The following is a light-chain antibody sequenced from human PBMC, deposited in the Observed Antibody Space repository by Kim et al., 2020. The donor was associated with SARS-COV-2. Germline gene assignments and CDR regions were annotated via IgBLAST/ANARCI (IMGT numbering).Light chain of an antibody. V-gene: IGKV1-8*01. CDR3: QQYYSSPWT. CDR2: AAS. CDR1: QGISSY. J-gene: IGKJ1*01. Sequence: IRMTQSPSSFSASTGDRLNITCRASQGISSYLAWYQQKPGKAPKFLIYAASTLQSGVPSRFSGSGSGTDFTLTISCLQSEDCASYYCQQYYSSPWTFGQGTKVEIK.